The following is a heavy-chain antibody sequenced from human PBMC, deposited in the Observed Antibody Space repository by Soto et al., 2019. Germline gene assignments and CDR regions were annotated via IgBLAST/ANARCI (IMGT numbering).Heavy chain of an antibody. Sequence: PSETLSLTCAVSGGSISSGGYSWSWIRQPPGKGLEWIGYIYHSGSTYYNPSLKSRVTISVDTSKNQFSLKLSSVTAADTAVYYCARVEVEPAARYPSDHWGQGTLVTVSS. CDR2: IYHSGST. D-gene: IGHD2-2*01. CDR3: ARVEVEPAARYPSDH. CDR1: GGSISSGGYS. J-gene: IGHJ4*01. V-gene: IGHV4-30-2*05.